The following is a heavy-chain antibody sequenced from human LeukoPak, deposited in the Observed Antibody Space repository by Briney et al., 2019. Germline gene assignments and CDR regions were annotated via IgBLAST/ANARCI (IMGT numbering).Heavy chain of an antibody. CDR2: IEDDGGEK. CDR1: GFTFTNYW. J-gene: IGHJ4*02. Sequence: GGSLRLSCAASGFTFTNYWMSWVRQAPGKGLEWVANIEDDGGEKYYADSVKGRFTISRDNAKNSLYLQMNSLRVEDTAFYYCAKDNRRHYTSGPNPDSLHWGQGALVTVSS. V-gene: IGHV3-7*03. D-gene: IGHD6-19*01. CDR3: AKDNRRHYTSGPNPDSLH.